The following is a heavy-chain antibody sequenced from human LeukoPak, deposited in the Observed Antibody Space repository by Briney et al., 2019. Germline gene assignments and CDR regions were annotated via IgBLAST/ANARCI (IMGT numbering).Heavy chain of an antibody. Sequence: ASVKVSCKASGYTFTSYYMHWVRQAPGQGLEWMGWINPNSGGTNYAQKFQGRVTMTRDTSISTAYMELSRLRSDDTAVYYCARSDVLRFLEWSLDAFDIWGQGTMVTVSS. V-gene: IGHV1-2*02. CDR3: ARSDVLRFLEWSLDAFDI. J-gene: IGHJ3*02. CDR2: INPNSGGT. D-gene: IGHD3-3*01. CDR1: GYTFTSYY.